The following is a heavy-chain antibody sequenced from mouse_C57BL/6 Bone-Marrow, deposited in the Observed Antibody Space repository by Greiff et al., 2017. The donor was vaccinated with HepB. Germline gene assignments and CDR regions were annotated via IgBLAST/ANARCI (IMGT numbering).Heavy chain of an antibody. CDR1: GYTFTDYN. CDR3: ARGYYGSSQAWFAY. J-gene: IGHJ3*01. V-gene: IGHV1-22*01. Sequence: EVQLQQSGPELVKPGASVKMSCKASGYTFTDYNMHWVKQSHGKSLEWIGYINPNNGGTSYNQKFKGKATLTVHKSSSTAYMELHSLTSEDSAVYYCARGYYGSSQAWFAYWGQGTLVTVSA. D-gene: IGHD1-1*01. CDR2: INPNNGGT.